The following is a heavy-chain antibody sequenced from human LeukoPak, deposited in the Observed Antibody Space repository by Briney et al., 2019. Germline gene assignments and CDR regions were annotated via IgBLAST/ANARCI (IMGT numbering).Heavy chain of an antibody. J-gene: IGHJ4*02. D-gene: IGHD1-26*01. CDR2: IIPIFGTA. CDR1: GGTFSSYA. V-gene: IGHV1-69*06. Sequence: SVKVSCKASGGTFSSYAISWVRQAPGQGLEWMGGIIPIFGTANYAQKFQGRVTITADKSTSTAYMELSSLRDEDTAVYYCATDGVKVGPTAFAYWGQGTLVTVSS. CDR3: ATDGVKVGPTAFAY.